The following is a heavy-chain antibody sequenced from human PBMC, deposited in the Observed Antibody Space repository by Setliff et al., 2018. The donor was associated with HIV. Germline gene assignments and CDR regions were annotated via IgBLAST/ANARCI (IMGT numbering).Heavy chain of an antibody. CDR3: ARVRYCSGGSCYGGEYWFDL. D-gene: IGHD2-15*01. Sequence: ASVKVSCKASGYTFTSYYIHWVRQVPGQGLEWMGVIHPSGGSTSYAQSFQDRVTMTRDTSTSTVYMELSSLRSEDTAVYYCARVRYCSGGSCYGGEYWFDLWDQGTLVTVSS. CDR2: IHPSGGST. V-gene: IGHV1-46*01. CDR1: GYTFTSYY. J-gene: IGHJ5*02.